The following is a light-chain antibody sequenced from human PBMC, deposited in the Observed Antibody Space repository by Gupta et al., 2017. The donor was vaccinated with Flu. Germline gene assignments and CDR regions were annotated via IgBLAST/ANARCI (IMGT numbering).Light chain of an antibody. CDR2: AAS. V-gene: IGKV1D-16*01. J-gene: IGKJ3*01. Sequence: DVQMTQSPSSLSASVGDRVTITCRASRDISKWLAWYQQKPEKAPKSLIYAASTLETGVPLRFSGSGSGTDFTLTISSLQPEDFATYYCQQYTTSPFTFGPGTKVEIK. CDR1: RDISKW. CDR3: QQYTTSPFT.